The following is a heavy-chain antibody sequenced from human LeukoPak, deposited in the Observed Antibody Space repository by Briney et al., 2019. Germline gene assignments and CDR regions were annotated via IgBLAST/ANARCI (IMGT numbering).Heavy chain of an antibody. CDR1: GGSISGYY. Sequence: PSKTLSLTCTVSGGSISGYYWSWIRQPPGKGLEWIGYISYSGSTDYNPFLKSRLTISVDTSKNQFSLKLGSVTAADTAIYYCARGNGDYVVSWGQGTLVTVSS. CDR2: ISYSGST. CDR3: ARGNGDYVVS. J-gene: IGHJ5*02. V-gene: IGHV4-59*01. D-gene: IGHD2-8*02.